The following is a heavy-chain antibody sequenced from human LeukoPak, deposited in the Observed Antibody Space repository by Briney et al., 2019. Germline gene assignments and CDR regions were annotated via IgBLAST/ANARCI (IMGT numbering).Heavy chain of an antibody. J-gene: IGHJ3*02. CDR1: GYTFTSYG. CDR3: ARELRYFGRDAFDI. V-gene: IGHV1-18*01. Sequence: ASVKVSCKASGYTFTSYGISWVRQAPGQGLEWMGWISAYNGNTNYAQKLQGRVTMTTDTSTSTAYMELRSLRSDDTAVYYCARELRYFGRDAFDIWGQGTMVTVSS. CDR2: ISAYNGNT. D-gene: IGHD3-9*01.